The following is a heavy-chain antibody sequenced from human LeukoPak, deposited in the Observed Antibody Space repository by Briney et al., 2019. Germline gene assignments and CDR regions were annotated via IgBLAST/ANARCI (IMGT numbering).Heavy chain of an antibody. D-gene: IGHD3-22*01. CDR1: GGSISSGDYY. V-gene: IGHV4-39*07. CDR2: IYHSGST. Sequence: SETLSLTCTVSGGSISSGDYYWSWIRQPPGKGLGWIGNIYHSGSTYYNPSLKSRVTISVDTSKNQFSLKLSSVTAADTAVYHCARVPRGYYDSSGYYPWYFDYWGQGTLVTVSS. J-gene: IGHJ4*02. CDR3: ARVPRGYYDSSGYYPWYFDY.